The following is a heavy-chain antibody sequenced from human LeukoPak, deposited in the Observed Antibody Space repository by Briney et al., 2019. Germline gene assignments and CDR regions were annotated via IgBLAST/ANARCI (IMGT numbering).Heavy chain of an antibody. J-gene: IGHJ4*02. CDR1: GFSFISFG. CDR2: ISGYNGDT. V-gene: IGHV1-18*01. CDR3: ARGTWETAARPYSFDT. Sequence: GASVKVSCKAFGFSFISFGFNWVGQAPGQGREWMGWISGYNGDTKYAQKFQGRVTMTTDKSTSTAYMELRSLRSDDTAVYYCARGTWETAARPYSFDTWGQGTLVTVTS. D-gene: IGHD1-26*01.